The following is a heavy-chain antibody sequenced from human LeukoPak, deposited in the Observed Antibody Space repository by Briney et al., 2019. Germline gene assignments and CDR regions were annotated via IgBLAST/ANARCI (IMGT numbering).Heavy chain of an antibody. CDR3: ARSDYGGYYDMFDF. CDR1: GFIISHYA. D-gene: IGHD4-23*01. V-gene: IGHV3-30*04. Sequence: GGSLRLFCAASGFIISHYAIRWVRQAPGKGLEWVAVISYDGNHQYYTDSVKGRFTISRDNSNHTVHLQMDSLRGEDTAFYYCARSDYGGYYDMFDFWGQGTLVIVSS. CDR2: ISYDGNHQ. J-gene: IGHJ4*02.